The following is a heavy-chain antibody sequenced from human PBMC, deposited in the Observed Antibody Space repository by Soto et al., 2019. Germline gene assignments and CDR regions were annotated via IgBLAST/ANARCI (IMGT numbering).Heavy chain of an antibody. CDR2: ISYDGSNK. V-gene: IGHV3-30*18. J-gene: IGHJ3*02. CDR3: AKATVGRHDAFDI. Sequence: PGGSLRLSCAASGFTFSSYGMHWVRQAPGKGLEWVAVISYDGSNKYYADSVKGRFTISRDNSKNTLYLQMNSLRAEDTAVYYCAKATVGRHDAFDIWGQGNMVPVSS. CDR1: GFTFSSYG. D-gene: IGHD1-26*01.